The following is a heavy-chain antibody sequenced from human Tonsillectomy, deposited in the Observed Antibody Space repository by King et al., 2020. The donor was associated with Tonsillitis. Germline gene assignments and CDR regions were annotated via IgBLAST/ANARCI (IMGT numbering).Heavy chain of an antibody. V-gene: IGHV3-49*05. CDR1: GFTFGDYA. J-gene: IGHJ6*02. CDR3: TRGRAAVANYYYNGMDV. D-gene: IGHD6-19*01. CDR2: TRSKVYGGTT. Sequence: VQLVESGGGLVKPGRSLRLSCTGSGFTFGDYAMSWFRQALGKGLQWVGVTRSKVYGGTTEYAASVKGRFTISRDDSPSIAYLQMTSLKTEDTAVYYCTRGRAAVANYYYNGMDVWGQGTTVTVSS.